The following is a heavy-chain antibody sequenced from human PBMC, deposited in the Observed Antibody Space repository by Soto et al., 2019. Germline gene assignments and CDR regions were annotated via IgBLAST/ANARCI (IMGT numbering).Heavy chain of an antibody. V-gene: IGHV4-4*02. J-gene: IGHJ4*02. CDR2: IFHDGTA. D-gene: IGHD3-10*01. CDR3: ARLVYDTRLNYMYFDF. CDR1: GVSLTSGNW. Sequence: SETLSLTCAVSGVSLTSGNWWTWVRQSPQRGLEYIGEIFHDGTANYYPSFERRVAMSVDTSRNQFSLKLTSVTAADTAVYFCARLVYDTRLNYMYFDFWGPGTLVTSPQ.